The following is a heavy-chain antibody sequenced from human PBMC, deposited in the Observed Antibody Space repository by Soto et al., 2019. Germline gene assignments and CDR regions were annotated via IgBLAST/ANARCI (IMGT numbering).Heavy chain of an antibody. Sequence: SETLSLTCTVSGGSISSGGYYWSWIRQHPGKGLEWIGYIYYSGSTYYNPSLKSRVTISVDTSKNQFSLKLSSVTAADTAGYYCASGDMTTFDYWGQGTLVTVSS. CDR1: GGSISSGGYY. CDR2: IYYSGST. D-gene: IGHD4-17*01. CDR3: ASGDMTTFDY. J-gene: IGHJ4*02. V-gene: IGHV4-31*03.